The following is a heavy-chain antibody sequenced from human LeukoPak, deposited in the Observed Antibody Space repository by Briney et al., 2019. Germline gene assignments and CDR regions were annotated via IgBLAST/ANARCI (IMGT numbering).Heavy chain of an antibody. J-gene: IGHJ3*02. Sequence: SETLSLTCAVYVGSFSGYYWSWNRQPPGKGLEWIGEINHSGSTNYNPSLKSRVTISVDTSKNQFSLKLSSVTAADTAVYYCAREGNAFDIWGQGTMVTVSS. V-gene: IGHV4-34*01. CDR3: AREGNAFDI. D-gene: IGHD3-10*01. CDR2: INHSGST. CDR1: VGSFSGYY.